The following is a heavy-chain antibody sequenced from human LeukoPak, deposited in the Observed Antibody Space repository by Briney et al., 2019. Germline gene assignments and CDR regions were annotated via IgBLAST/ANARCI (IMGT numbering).Heavy chain of an antibody. D-gene: IGHD1-26*01. V-gene: IGHV4-39*01. CDR2: IYYSGST. J-gene: IGHJ2*01. CDR3: ARRGGPTGGSYYWYFDL. Sequence: PSETLSLTCTVSGGSIGSSSYYWGWIRQPPGKGLEWIGSIYYSGSTYYNPSLKSRVTISVDTSKNQFSLKLSSVTAADTAVYYCARRGGPTGGSYYWYFDLWGRGTLVTVSS. CDR1: GGSIGSSSYY.